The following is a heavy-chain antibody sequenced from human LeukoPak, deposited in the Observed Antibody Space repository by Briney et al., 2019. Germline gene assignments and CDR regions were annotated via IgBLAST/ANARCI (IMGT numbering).Heavy chain of an antibody. CDR1: HYSISSNYY. V-gene: IGHV4-38-2*02. CDR3: ARSSGYMSY. J-gene: IGHJ4*02. CDR2: IYHSGST. Sequence: SETLSLTCTVSHYSISSNYYWGWIRQPPGKGLVWIGSIYHSGSTYYNPSPKSRVTISVDTSKNQFSLKLTSVTAADTAVYYCARSSGYMSYWGQGTLVTVSS. D-gene: IGHD3-22*01.